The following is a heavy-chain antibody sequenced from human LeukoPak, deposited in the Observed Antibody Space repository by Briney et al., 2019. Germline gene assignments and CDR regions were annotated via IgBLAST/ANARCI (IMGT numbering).Heavy chain of an antibody. J-gene: IGHJ4*02. CDR1: GFTFSDYY. CDR2: IKQDGSEK. D-gene: IGHD3-10*01. V-gene: IGHV3-7*01. CDR3: ARDGSGSYHFDY. Sequence: GGSLRLSCSASGFTFSDYYMSWVRQAPGKGLEWVANIKQDGSEKYYVDSVKGRFTISRDNAKNSLYLQMNSLRAEDTAVYYCARDGSGSYHFDYWGQGTLVTVSS.